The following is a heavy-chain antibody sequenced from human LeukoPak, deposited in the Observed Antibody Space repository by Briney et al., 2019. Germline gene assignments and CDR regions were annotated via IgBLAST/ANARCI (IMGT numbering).Heavy chain of an antibody. CDR1: GGSFSDYF. CDR3: ARGTMVRGVITFDY. Sequence: SETLSLTCAVYGGSFSDYFWSRIRQPLGKGLEWIGEINHRGNTKYNPSLKSRVTISVDTSKNQFSLKLSSVTAADTAVYYCARGTMVRGVITFDYWGQGTLVTVSS. CDR2: INHRGNT. V-gene: IGHV4-34*01. J-gene: IGHJ4*02. D-gene: IGHD3-10*01.